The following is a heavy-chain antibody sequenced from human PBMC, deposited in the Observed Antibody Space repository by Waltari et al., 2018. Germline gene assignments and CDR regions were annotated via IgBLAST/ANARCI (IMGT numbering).Heavy chain of an antibody. CDR1: GGSLSSSSYY. Sequence: QLQLQESGPGLVKPSETLSLTCTVSGGSLSSSSYYLGWIRQPPGKGLEWIGSIYYSGSTYYNPSLKSRVTISVDTSKNQFSLKLSSVTAADTAVYYCARRGDGYNFGADYWGQGTLVTVSS. V-gene: IGHV4-39*01. CDR2: IYYSGST. J-gene: IGHJ4*02. D-gene: IGHD5-12*01. CDR3: ARRGDGYNFGADY.